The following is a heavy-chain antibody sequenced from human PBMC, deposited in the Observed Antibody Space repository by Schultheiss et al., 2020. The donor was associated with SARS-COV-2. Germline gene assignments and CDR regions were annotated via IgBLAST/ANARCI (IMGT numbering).Heavy chain of an antibody. CDR2: INPNSDDT. J-gene: IGHJ6*01. CDR1: GYTFTGYY. V-gene: IGHV1-2*06. Sequence: ASVKVSCKASGYTFTGYYMHWVRQATGQGLEWMGRINPNSDDTNYAQKFQGRVTMTRNTSISTAYMELSSLRAEDTAVYYCAKWKCNSTSCYVYYYYGMDVWGQGTTVTVSS. D-gene: IGHD2-2*01. CDR3: AKWKCNSTSCYVYYYYGMDV.